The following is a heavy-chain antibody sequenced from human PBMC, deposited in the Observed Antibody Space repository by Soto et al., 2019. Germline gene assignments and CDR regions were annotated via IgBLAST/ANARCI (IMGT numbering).Heavy chain of an antibody. D-gene: IGHD2-15*01. J-gene: IGHJ4*02. V-gene: IGHV1-58*01. CDR1: GFTFTSSA. Sequence: QMQLVQSGPEVKKPGTSVKVSCKASGFTFTSSAVQWVRQARGQRLEWIGWIVVGSGNTNYAQKFQERVTITRDMYISTAYMELSSLRSEDTAVYYCAASSLLYCSGGSCYDYWGQGTLVTVSS. CDR3: AASSLLYCSGGSCYDY. CDR2: IVVGSGNT.